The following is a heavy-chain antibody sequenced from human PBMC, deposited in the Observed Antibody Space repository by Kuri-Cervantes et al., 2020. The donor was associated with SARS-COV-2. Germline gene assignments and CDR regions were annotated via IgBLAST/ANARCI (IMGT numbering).Heavy chain of an antibody. D-gene: IGHD6-13*01. J-gene: IGHJ1*01. CDR3: ARVAAADFKYFQH. Sequence: SETLSLTCTVSGGSISSYYWSWIRQPPGKGLEWIGEINHSGSTNYNPSLKSRVTVSVDTSKNQFSLKLSSVTAADTAVYYCARVAAADFKYFQHWGQGTLVTVSS. V-gene: IGHV4-34*01. CDR2: INHSGST. CDR1: GGSISSYY.